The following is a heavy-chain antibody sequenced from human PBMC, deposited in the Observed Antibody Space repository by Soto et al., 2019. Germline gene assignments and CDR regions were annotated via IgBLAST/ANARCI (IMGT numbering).Heavy chain of an antibody. D-gene: IGHD4-17*01. V-gene: IGHV1-18*01. J-gene: IGHJ5*02. Sequence: GASVKVSCKASGYTFTSYGISWVRQAPGQGLEWMGWISAYNGNTNYAQKLQGRVTMTTDTSTSTAYMELRSLRSDDTAVYYCARDSANNGYGDYDDWWFDPWGQGTLVTVSS. CDR2: ISAYNGNT. CDR1: GYTFTSYG. CDR3: ARDSANNGYGDYDDWWFDP.